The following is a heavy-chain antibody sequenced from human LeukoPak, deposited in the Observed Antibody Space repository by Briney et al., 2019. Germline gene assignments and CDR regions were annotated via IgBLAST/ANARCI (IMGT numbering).Heavy chain of an antibody. CDR3: ASSGYYYYMDV. V-gene: IGHV4-39*07. Sequence: SETLSLTCIVSGGSISSSSYYWGWIRQPPGKGLEWIGSIYYSGSTYYNPSLKSRVTISVDTSKNQFSLKLSSVTAADTAVYYCASSGYYYYMDVWGKGTTVTVSS. CDR2: IYYSGST. D-gene: IGHD3-10*01. CDR1: GGSISSSSYY. J-gene: IGHJ6*03.